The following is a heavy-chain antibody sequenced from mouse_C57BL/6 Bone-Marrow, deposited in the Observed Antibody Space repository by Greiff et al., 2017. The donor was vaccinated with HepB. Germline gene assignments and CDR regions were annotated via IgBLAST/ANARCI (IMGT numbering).Heavy chain of an antibody. V-gene: IGHV3-6*01. Sequence: EVKLEESGPGLVKPSQSLSLTCSVTGYSITSGYYWNWIRQFPGNKLEWMGYISYDGSNNYNPSLKNRISITRDTSKNQFFLKLNSVTTEDTATYYCARDGGLRRGDYWGQGTSVTVSS. CDR3: ARDGGLRRGDY. D-gene: IGHD2-4*01. CDR2: ISYDGSN. J-gene: IGHJ4*01. CDR1: GYSITSGYY.